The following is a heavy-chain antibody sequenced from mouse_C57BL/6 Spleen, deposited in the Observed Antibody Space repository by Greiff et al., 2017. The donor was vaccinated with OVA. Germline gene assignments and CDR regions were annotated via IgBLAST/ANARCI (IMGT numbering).Heavy chain of an antibody. J-gene: IGHJ4*01. CDR1: GYTFTDYE. CDR2: IDPETGGT. CDR3: TRGDYDGFYAMDY. D-gene: IGHD2-4*01. V-gene: IGHV1-15*01. Sequence: QVQLQQSGAELVRPGASVTLSCKASGYTFTDYEMHWVKQTPVHGLEWIGAIDPETGGTAYNQKFKGKAILTADKSSSTAYMELRSLTSEDSAVYYCTRGDYDGFYAMDYWGQGTSVTVSS.